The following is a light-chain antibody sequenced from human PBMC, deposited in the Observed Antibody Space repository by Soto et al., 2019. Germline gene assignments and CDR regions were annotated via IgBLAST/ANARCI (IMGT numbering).Light chain of an antibody. J-gene: IGLJ1*01. CDR2: GNT. CDR1: SYNIGAGYD. Sequence: QLVLTQPPSMSGAPGQRVAISCTGSSYNIGAGYDVHWYQHLPGTAPKLLIYGNTNRPSGVPDRFSGSRSGTSASLAITGLQAEDEAEYYCQSYDSSLSAYVFGTGTKLTVL. CDR3: QSYDSSLSAYV. V-gene: IGLV1-40*01.